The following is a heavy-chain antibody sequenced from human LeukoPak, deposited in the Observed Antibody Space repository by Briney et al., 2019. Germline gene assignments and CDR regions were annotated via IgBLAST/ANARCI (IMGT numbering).Heavy chain of an antibody. CDR3: ARPYSSGWSSPFDY. CDR1: EFTFSSHA. Sequence: GGSLGLSCVASEFTFSSHAMNWVRQAPGKGLEWVSSISGGGESTYYADSVKGRFTVSRDNSRNTLYLQMNSLRAEDTAVYYCARPYSSGWSSPFDYWGQGTPVTVSS. J-gene: IGHJ4*02. V-gene: IGHV3-23*01. CDR2: ISGGGEST. D-gene: IGHD6-19*01.